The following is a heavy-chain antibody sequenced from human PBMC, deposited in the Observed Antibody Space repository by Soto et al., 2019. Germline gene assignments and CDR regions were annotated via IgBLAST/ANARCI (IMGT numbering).Heavy chain of an antibody. J-gene: IGHJ6*02. V-gene: IGHV1-18*01. CDR3: AKGGYYDSSGSRNYHYYGMNV. CDR2: ISAYDDNT. CDR1: GYRFTSYG. D-gene: IGHD3-22*01. Sequence: ASVKVSCKASGYRFTSYGISWVRQAPGQGLEWLGWISAYDDNTKYAQTLQGRVSMSTDTSTNTAYMELRSLRSDDTAMYYCAKGGYYDSSGSRNYHYYGMNVWGQGTTVTVSS.